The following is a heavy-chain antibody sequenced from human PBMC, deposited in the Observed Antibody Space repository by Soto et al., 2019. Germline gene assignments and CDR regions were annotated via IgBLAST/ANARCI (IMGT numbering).Heavy chain of an antibody. CDR3: ASSYGSGYRAVDY. CDR1: GDTFTFYS. CDR2: INPILSMS. J-gene: IGHJ4*02. Sequence: QVQLVQSGAEVKRPGSSVKVSCKASGDTFTFYSINWVRQAPGLGLEWLGRINPILSMSNYAQRFQGRVTMTADKSTSTAYMELSSLRSEDTAIYYSASSYGSGYRAVDYWGQGALVTVSS. D-gene: IGHD3-10*01. V-gene: IGHV1-69*02.